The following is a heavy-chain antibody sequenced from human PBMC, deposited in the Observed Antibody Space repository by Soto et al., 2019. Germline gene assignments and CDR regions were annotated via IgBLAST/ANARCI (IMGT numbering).Heavy chain of an antibody. V-gene: IGHV4-34*01. CDR2: INHSGST. J-gene: IGHJ2*01. CDR3: AYGDHRDLHSFPTRRSSDL. Sequence: EWIGEINHSGSTNYNPSLKSRVTISVDTSKNQFSLKLTSVTAADTALYFCAYGDHRDLHSFPTRRSSDL. D-gene: IGHD4-17*01.